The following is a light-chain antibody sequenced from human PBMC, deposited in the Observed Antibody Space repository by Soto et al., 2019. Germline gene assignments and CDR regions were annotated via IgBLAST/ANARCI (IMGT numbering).Light chain of an antibody. Sequence: DIVLTQSPGSLSLSPGERATLSCRASQSIRSNFLAWYQQRPGQAPRLLIYGASKRATGIPDRFSGSGSGTDFTLTISRLEPEDVAVYYCQQYGSSPLTFGGGTKVEIK. CDR1: QSIRSNF. J-gene: IGKJ4*01. V-gene: IGKV3-20*01. CDR3: QQYGSSPLT. CDR2: GAS.